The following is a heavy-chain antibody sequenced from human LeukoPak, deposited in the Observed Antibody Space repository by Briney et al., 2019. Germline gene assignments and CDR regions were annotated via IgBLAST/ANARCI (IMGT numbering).Heavy chain of an antibody. V-gene: IGHV4-59*02. CDR3: ARGSFNILTGYDPRPDY. CDR2: VYKDGNT. J-gene: IGHJ4*02. CDR1: GGSVNTYY. Sequence: SETLSLTCTASGGSVNTYYRSWIRQPPGKGLEWIGYVYKDGNTNSNPSLKNRVTILVDTSKNQFSRKLSSVTAADSAVYYRARGSFNILTGYDPRPDYWGQGTLVLVSS. D-gene: IGHD3-9*01.